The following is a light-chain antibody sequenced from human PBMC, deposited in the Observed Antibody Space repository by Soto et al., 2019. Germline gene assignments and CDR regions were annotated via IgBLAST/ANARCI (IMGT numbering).Light chain of an antibody. Sequence: IQMTQSPSSLSASVGDRVTIACRASQGISNELGWYQQRPGKAPKVLIYGASNLQSGVPSRFSGSASGTDFTLTISSLQPEDFATYYCLQDYTYPWTFGQGTKVDIK. CDR3: LQDYTYPWT. CDR2: GAS. CDR1: QGISNE. V-gene: IGKV1-6*01. J-gene: IGKJ1*01.